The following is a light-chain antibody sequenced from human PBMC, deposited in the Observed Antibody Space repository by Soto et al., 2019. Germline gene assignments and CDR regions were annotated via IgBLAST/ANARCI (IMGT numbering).Light chain of an antibody. CDR3: QQSYSTLLT. CDR2: AAS. Sequence: DIQMTHSPSSLSASVGDRVTITCRASQSISSYLNWYQQKPGKAPKLLIYAASSLQSGVPSRFSGSGSGTDFTLTISSLQPEDFAIYYCQQSYSTLLTFGGGTKVDIK. V-gene: IGKV1-39*01. CDR1: QSISSY. J-gene: IGKJ4*01.